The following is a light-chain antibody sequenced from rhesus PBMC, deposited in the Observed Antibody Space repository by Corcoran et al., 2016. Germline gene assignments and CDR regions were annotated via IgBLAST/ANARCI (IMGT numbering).Light chain of an antibody. CDR3: QQYNDLLPT. V-gene: IGKV3-40*03. J-gene: IGKJ4*01. CDR2: SAY. CDR1: QSVSSS. Sequence: EIVMTQSPATLSLSPGERATLSCRASQSVSSSLAWYQQKPGQAPKLLVHSAYFRATGIPDRFSGSGSRTDFTLTISSLEPEDVGVYHCQQYNDLLPTFGGGTKVEIK.